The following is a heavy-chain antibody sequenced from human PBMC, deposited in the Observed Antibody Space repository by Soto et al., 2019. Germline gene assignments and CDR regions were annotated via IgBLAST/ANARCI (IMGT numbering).Heavy chain of an antibody. Sequence: ASVQVSCKASGYTFTSYYMHWVRQAPGQGLEWMGIINPSGGSTSYAQKFQGRVTMTRDTSTSTVYMELSSLRSEDTAVYYCARVLRSQVWIDYWGQGTLVTVSS. D-gene: IGHD2-21*01. CDR3: ARVLRSQVWIDY. CDR2: INPSGGST. J-gene: IGHJ4*02. CDR1: GYTFTSYY. V-gene: IGHV1-46*01.